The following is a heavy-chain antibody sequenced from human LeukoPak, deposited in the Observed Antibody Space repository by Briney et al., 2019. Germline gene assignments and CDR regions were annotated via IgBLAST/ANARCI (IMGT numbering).Heavy chain of an antibody. CDR1: GGSFSGYY. CDR3: ARAQYSSSWPKEYYYYMDV. J-gene: IGHJ6*03. Sequence: PSETLSLTCVISGGSFSGYYWSWIRQPPGKGLEWIGEINHSGSTNYNPSLKSRVTISVDTPKNEFSLKLSSVTAADTAVYYCARAQYSSSWPKEYYYYMDVWGKGTTVTVSS. CDR2: INHSGST. V-gene: IGHV4-34*01. D-gene: IGHD6-13*01.